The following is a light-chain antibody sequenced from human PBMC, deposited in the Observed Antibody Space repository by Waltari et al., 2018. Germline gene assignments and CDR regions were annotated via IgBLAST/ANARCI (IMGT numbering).Light chain of an antibody. J-gene: IGLJ2*01. Sequence: QSALTQPASVSGSPGQSITISCTGSSSDVGSYKFVSWYQQHPGKAPQLMIYGGSQRPSGVSNRSSGSQSGNTSSLTISGLRAEDEADYYCCSYAGSSPHVIFGGGTKLTVL. CDR3: CSYAGSSPHVI. CDR1: SSDVGSYKF. V-gene: IGLV2-23*01. CDR2: GGS.